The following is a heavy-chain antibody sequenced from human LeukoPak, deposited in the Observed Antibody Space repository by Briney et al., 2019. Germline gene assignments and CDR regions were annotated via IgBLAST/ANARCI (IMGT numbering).Heavy chain of an antibody. Sequence: GGSLRLSCAASGFTFTSYWMTWVRQAPGKGLEWVAHIKQDGSEEYYVDSVKGRFTISRDNAKNSLYLQMNSLRAEDTAVYYCARVRHYYDSSGYSYYFDYWGQGTLVTVSS. CDR1: GFTFTSYW. CDR3: ARVRHYYDSSGYSYYFDY. CDR2: IKQDGSEE. J-gene: IGHJ4*02. D-gene: IGHD3-22*01. V-gene: IGHV3-7*01.